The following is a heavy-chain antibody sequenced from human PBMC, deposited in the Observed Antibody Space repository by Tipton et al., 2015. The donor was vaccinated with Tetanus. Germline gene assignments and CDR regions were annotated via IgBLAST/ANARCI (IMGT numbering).Heavy chain of an antibody. CDR2: IHQSGST. D-gene: IGHD6-6*01. Sequence: LRLSCTVSGGSINSPDYSWGWIRQPPGKGLEWIGYIHQSGSTSYNPSLATRVTITADKSKNQFSLTLRSVTAADTAVYYCARDRGQQFVSDWFDPWGQGTLVTVSS. CDR3: ARDRGQQFVSDWFDP. CDR1: GGSINSPDYS. J-gene: IGHJ5*02. V-gene: IGHV4-30-2*01.